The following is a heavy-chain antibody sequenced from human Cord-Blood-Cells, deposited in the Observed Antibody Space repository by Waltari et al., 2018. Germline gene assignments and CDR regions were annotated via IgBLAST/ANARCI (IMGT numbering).Heavy chain of an antibody. CDR3: ARHRDIVVVPAAFDY. V-gene: IGHV4-39*01. CDR2: IYYSGST. CDR1: GGSISSSSYY. D-gene: IGHD2-2*01. Sequence: QLQLQESGPGLVKPSETLSPTCTVPGGSISSSSYYWSWIHQPPGKGLEWIGSIYYSGSTYYNPSLKSRVTISVDTSKNQFSLKLSSVTAADTAVYYCARHRDIVVVPAAFDYWGQGTLVTVSS. J-gene: IGHJ4*02.